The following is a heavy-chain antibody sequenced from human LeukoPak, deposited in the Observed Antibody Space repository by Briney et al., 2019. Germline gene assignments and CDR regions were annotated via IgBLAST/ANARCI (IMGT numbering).Heavy chain of an antibody. Sequence: GGSLRLSCAASGFSFSDSYMSWIRQAPGQGLEWLSYIKSSDTSTFHADSVKGRFTVSRDNAMNSLYLQMNSLRAEDTAVYYCARRGNMSSHAFDIWGQGTVVTVSS. CDR1: GFSFSDSY. J-gene: IGHJ3*02. D-gene: IGHD2/OR15-2a*01. CDR2: IKSSDTST. CDR3: ARRGNMSSHAFDI. V-gene: IGHV3-11*01.